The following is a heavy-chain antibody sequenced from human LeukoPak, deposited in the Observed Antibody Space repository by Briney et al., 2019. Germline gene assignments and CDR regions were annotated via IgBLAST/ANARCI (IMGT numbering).Heavy chain of an antibody. CDR1: GFTFSNYA. CDR3: AKGDFGGNYHYYGMDV. J-gene: IGHJ6*02. V-gene: IGHV3-23*01. CDR2: ISGSGATT. D-gene: IGHD4-23*01. Sequence: QPGGSLRLSCAASGFTFSNYAMSWVRQAPGKGLEWVSVISGSGATTDYADSVMGRFTVSRDNSKNTLYLQMNSLRPEDTAVYYCAKGDFGGNYHYYGMDVWGQGTTVTVSS.